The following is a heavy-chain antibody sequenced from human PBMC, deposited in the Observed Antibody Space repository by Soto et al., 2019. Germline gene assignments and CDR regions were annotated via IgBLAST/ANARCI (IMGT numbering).Heavy chain of an antibody. Sequence: PGGSLRLSCAASGFTFDDYAMHWVRQAPGKGLEWVSGISWNSGSIGYADSVKGRFTISRDNAKNSLYLQMNSLRAEDTALYYCAKDTEYSSGWYYFDYWGQGTLVTVSS. CDR3: AKDTEYSSGWYYFDY. CDR1: GFTFDDYA. V-gene: IGHV3-9*01. CDR2: ISWNSGSI. D-gene: IGHD6-19*01. J-gene: IGHJ4*02.